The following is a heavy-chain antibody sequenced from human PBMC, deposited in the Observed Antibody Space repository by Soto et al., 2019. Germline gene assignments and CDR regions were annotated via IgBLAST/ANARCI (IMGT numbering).Heavy chain of an antibody. CDR3: AQTVNCISTSCYLIREDNWFDP. Sequence: QITLKESGPTLVKPTQTLTLTCTFSGFSLSTSGVGVGWIRQPPGKALEWLALISWDDDKRYSPSLKSRLTITKDTSKNQVVLTMTNMDPVDTATYYCAQTVNCISTSCYLIREDNWFDPWGQGTLVTVSS. CDR1: GFSLSTSGVG. D-gene: IGHD2-2*01. J-gene: IGHJ5*02. CDR2: ISWDDDK. V-gene: IGHV2-5*02.